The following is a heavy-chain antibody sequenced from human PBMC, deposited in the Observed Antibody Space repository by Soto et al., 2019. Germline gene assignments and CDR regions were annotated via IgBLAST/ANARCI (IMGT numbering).Heavy chain of an antibody. Sequence: QVQLVQSGAEVKKPGSSVKVSCKASGGTFRSYAISWVRQAPGQGLEWMGGIIPIFGTANYAQKFQGRVTITADESTSTAYMELSSLRSEDTAVYYCARERSSRYYYGMDVWGQGTTVTVSS. CDR2: IIPIFGTA. J-gene: IGHJ6*02. D-gene: IGHD1-26*01. CDR3: ARERSSRYYYGMDV. V-gene: IGHV1-69*01. CDR1: GGTFRSYA.